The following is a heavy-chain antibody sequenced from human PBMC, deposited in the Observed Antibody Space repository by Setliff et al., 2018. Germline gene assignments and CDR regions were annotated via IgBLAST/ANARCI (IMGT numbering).Heavy chain of an antibody. V-gene: IGHV4-4*07. CDR3: AREQWLDPPGYYYMDV. CDR2: IYIGGSA. D-gene: IGHD6-19*01. J-gene: IGHJ6*03. Sequence: PLETLSLPCTVSGGSISSYYWIWSRQPAGKELGWIGHIYIGGSANYNPSLKGRGTMSIDTSKNQFSLKLDSVTAADMAVYYCAREQWLDPPGYYYMDVWGKGTTVTVSS. CDR1: GGSISSYY.